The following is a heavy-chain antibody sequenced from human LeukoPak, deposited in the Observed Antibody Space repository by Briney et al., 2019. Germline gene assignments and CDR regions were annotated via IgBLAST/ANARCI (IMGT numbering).Heavy chain of an antibody. J-gene: IGHJ3*01. CDR1: GDSIRSDYFH. CDR2: VSYSGRP. CDR3: ATGPSRWSLNRGDAFDL. D-gene: IGHD6-19*01. V-gene: IGHV4-39*07. Sequence: SETLSLTCAISGDSIRSDYFHWGWIRQSPVKGLEWIGTVSYSGRPYYRESLKSRLTIKLDMSKNLFSLRLTSVTAADTAVYFCATGPSRWSLNRGDAFDLWGQGTTVIVSS.